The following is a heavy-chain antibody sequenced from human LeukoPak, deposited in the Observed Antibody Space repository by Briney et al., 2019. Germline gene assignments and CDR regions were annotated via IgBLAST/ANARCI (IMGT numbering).Heavy chain of an antibody. CDR1: GFAFDDYA. CDR3: ARSRGCTTTSCFTAFDQ. CDR2: TTWNSGYI. V-gene: IGHV3-9*01. D-gene: IGHD1-26*01. J-gene: IGHJ4*02. Sequence: GGSLRLSCAASGFAFDDYAMHWVRQGPEKGLEWVAGTTWNSGYIDYGDSMRGRFTISRDNAKNSLYLQMNGLRVEDTALYYCARSRGCTTTSCFTAFDQWGQGTLVTVSS.